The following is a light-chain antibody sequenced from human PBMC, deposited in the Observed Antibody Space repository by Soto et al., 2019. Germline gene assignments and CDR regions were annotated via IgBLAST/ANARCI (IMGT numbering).Light chain of an antibody. V-gene: IGLV2-23*03. CDR3: CSYAGSSTFVV. J-gene: IGLJ2*01. CDR1: SSDVGSYNL. Sequence: QSALTQPASVSGSPGQSITISCTGTSSDVGSYNLVSWYQQHPGKAPKLMIYEGSKRPSGVSNRLSGSKSGNTASLTISGLQAEDEADYDCCSYAGSSTFVVFGGGTKLTVL. CDR2: EGS.